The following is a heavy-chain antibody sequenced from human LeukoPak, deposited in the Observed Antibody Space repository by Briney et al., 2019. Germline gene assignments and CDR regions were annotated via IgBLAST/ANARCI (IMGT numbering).Heavy chain of an antibody. V-gene: IGHV3-23*01. CDR3: AKDRGIISDY. Sequence: GGSLRLSCAASGFTFSNYGMSWVRQAPGKGLEWVSSISGSGDSTYYADSVKGRFTISRDNSKNTLYLRMNSLRAEDTAVYYCAKDRGIISDYWGQGTLVTVSS. CDR1: GFTFSNYG. CDR2: ISGSGDST. D-gene: IGHD3-10*01. J-gene: IGHJ4*02.